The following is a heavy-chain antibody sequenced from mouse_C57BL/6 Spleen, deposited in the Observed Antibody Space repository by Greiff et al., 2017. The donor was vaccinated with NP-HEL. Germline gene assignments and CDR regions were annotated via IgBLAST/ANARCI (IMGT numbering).Heavy chain of an antibody. CDR1: GFNIKDDY. D-gene: IGHD1-1*01. J-gene: IGHJ1*03. Sequence: VQLQQSGAELVRPGASVKLSCTASGFNIKDDYMHWVKQRPEQGPEWIGWIDPENGDTEYASKFQGKATITADTSSNTAYLQLSSLTSEDTAVYYCTTSTTVVAPGVWGTGTTVTVSS. CDR3: TTSTTVVAPGV. V-gene: IGHV14-4*01. CDR2: IDPENGDT.